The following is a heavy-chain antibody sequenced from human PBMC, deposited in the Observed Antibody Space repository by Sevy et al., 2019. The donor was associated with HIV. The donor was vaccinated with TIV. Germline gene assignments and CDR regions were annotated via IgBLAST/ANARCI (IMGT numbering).Heavy chain of an antibody. CDR3: ARDSYDSSGYYYYYYGMDV. CDR1: GGSISSYY. CDR2: IYYSGST. J-gene: IGHJ6*02. D-gene: IGHD3-22*01. V-gene: IGHV4-59*01. Sequence: SEILSLTCTVSGGSISSYYWSWIRQPPGKGLEWIGYIYYSGSTNYNPSLKSRVTISVDTSKNQFSLKLSSVTAADTAVYYCARDSYDSSGYYYYYYGMDVWGQGTTVTVSS.